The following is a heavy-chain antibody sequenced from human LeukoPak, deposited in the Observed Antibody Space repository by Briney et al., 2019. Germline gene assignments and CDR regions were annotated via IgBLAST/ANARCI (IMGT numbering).Heavy chain of an antibody. V-gene: IGHV4-4*07. Sequence: PSETLSLTFTVSGGSISSYYWSWIRQPAGKGLEWIGRIYTSGSTNYNPSLKSRVSMSVDTSKNQCTLKLSSVTAADTAVYYCARVGDYALKEWGQGTLVTVSS. D-gene: IGHD3-16*01. CDR3: ARVGDYALKE. CDR1: GGSISSYY. CDR2: IYTSGST. J-gene: IGHJ4*02.